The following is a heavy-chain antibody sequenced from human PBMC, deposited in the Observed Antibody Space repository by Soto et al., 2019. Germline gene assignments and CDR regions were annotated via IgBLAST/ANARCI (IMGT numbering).Heavy chain of an antibody. CDR2: INAGNGNT. V-gene: IGHV1-3*01. Sequence: GASVKVSCKASGYTFTIYAMHLVRQAPGQRLEWMGWINAGNGNTKYSQKFQGRVTITRDTSASTAYMELSSLRSEDTAVYYCARALSYFVWFDPWGQGTLVTVSS. CDR3: ARALSYFVWFDP. J-gene: IGHJ5*02. D-gene: IGHD5-18*01. CDR1: GYTFTIYA.